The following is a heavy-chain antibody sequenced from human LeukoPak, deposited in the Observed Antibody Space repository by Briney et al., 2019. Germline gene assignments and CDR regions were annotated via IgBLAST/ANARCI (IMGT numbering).Heavy chain of an antibody. CDR2: IYYSGST. Sequence: SETLSLTCTVSGGSISSYYWSWIRQPPGKGLEWVGYIYYSGSTNYNPSLKSRVTISVDTSKNQSSLKLSSVTAAATAVYYCARVGGTYDYIWGSYRYNSAFDIWGQGTMVTVSS. V-gene: IGHV4-59*01. CDR3: ARVGGTYDYIWGSYRYNSAFDI. D-gene: IGHD3-16*02. J-gene: IGHJ3*02. CDR1: GGSISSYY.